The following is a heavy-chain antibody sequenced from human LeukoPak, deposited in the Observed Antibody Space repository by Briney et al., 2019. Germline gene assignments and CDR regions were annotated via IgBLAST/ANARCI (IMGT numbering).Heavy chain of an antibody. Sequence: PGRSLRLSCAASGFTFDDYAMHWARQAPGKGLEWVSGISWNSGSIDYADSVKGRFTISRDNAKNSLYLQLNSLRAEDSALYYCAKAGGSYSGLNYFDYWGQGTLVTVSS. D-gene: IGHD1-26*01. CDR2: ISWNSGSI. CDR3: AKAGGSYSGLNYFDY. J-gene: IGHJ4*02. V-gene: IGHV3-9*01. CDR1: GFTFDDYA.